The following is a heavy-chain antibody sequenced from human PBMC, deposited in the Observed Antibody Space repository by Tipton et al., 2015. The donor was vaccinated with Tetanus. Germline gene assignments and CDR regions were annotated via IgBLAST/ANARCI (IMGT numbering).Heavy chain of an antibody. CDR2: IKQDGSAK. CDR3: ARDSTYLFDY. J-gene: IGHJ4*02. Sequence: SLRLSCVASGFTFSNYAMSWVRQAPGKGLEWVANIKQDGSAKYYVDSVKGRFTISRDNAKNSLYLQMNSLRAEDTAVYYCARDSTYLFDYWGQGTLVTVSS. D-gene: IGHD2-2*01. V-gene: IGHV3-7*01. CDR1: GFTFSNYA.